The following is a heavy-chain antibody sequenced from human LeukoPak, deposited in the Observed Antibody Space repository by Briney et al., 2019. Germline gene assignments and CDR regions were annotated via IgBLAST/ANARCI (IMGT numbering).Heavy chain of an antibody. CDR2: ISSTSSYI. CDR3: ARVGYSSGWYFDY. V-gene: IGHV3-21*01. CDR1: GFTFSTYS. D-gene: IGHD6-19*01. Sequence: PGGSLRLSCAASGFTFSTYSMNWVRQAPGKGLEWVSSISSTSSYIYYADSVKRRFTISRDNAQKSLYLQMNSLRAEDTAVYYCARVGYSSGWYFDYWGQGTLVTVSS. J-gene: IGHJ4*02.